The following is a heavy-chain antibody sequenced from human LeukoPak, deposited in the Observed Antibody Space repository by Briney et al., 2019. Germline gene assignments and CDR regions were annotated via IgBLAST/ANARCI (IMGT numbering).Heavy chain of an antibody. D-gene: IGHD2-15*01. V-gene: IGHV4-34*01. CDR3: ARKTVAASYYYYMDV. CDR2: INHSGST. CDR1: GGSFSGYY. J-gene: IGHJ6*03. Sequence: PSETLSLTCAVYGGSFSGYYWSWIRQPPGKGLEWIGEINHSGSTNYNPSLKSRVTISVDTSKNQFSLKLSSVTAADTAVYYCARKTVAASYYYYMDVWGKGTTVTISS.